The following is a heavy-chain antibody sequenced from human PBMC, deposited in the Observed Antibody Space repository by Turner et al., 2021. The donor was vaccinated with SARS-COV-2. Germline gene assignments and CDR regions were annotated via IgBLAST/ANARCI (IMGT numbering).Heavy chain of an antibody. D-gene: IGHD3-9*01. CDR2: IYYRGST. Sequence: QVHLHESGPRLVTPLETLSHTCTVSGGSMNSNYLSWIRQPPGKRLEWIGYIYYRGSTNNNPSLKSRVTISVDTSKNQFSLNLTYVTAADTARYYCARETGNNWVDPWGQGTLVTVSS. CDR1: GGSMNSNY. CDR3: ARETGNNWVDP. J-gene: IGHJ5*02. V-gene: IGHV4-59*01.